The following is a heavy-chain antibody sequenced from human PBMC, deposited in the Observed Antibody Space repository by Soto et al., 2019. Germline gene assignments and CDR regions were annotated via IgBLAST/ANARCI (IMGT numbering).Heavy chain of an antibody. D-gene: IGHD7-27*01. CDR1: GFTFTNAW. Sequence: GGSPRLSCAASGFTFTNAWMNWVRQAPGKGLEWVGRIKSKSDGGTTDYAAPVKGRFTISRDDSKNTLYLQMNILKTEDTAVYYCTTDLPGEPLDYWGQGTLVTVSS. CDR3: TTDLPGEPLDY. J-gene: IGHJ4*02. CDR2: IKSKSDGGTT. V-gene: IGHV3-15*07.